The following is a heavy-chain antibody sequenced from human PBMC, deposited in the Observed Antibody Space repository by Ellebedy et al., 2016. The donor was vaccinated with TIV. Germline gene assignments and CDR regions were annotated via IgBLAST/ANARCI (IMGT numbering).Heavy chain of an antibody. Sequence: GGSLRLXXAASGFTFSTYAMSWVRQAPGKGLDWVSVISDRGGSTYYADSVKGRFTISRDNSKNTLYLQMNSLRAEDTAVYYCAKDFWSGYYIRYGMDVWGQGTTVTVSS. CDR2: ISDRGGST. V-gene: IGHV3-23*01. CDR3: AKDFWSGYYIRYGMDV. J-gene: IGHJ6*02. D-gene: IGHD3-3*01. CDR1: GFTFSTYA.